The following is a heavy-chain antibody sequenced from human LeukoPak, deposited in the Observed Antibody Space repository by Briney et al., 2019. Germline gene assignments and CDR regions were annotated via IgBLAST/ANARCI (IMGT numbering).Heavy chain of an antibody. Sequence: GSLRLSCAASGFTFDDYGMSWIRQPPGKGLEWIGEINHSGSTNYNPSLKSRVTISVDTSKNQFSLKLSSVTAADTAVYYCARDLHDYGDRDAFDIWGQGTMVTVSS. V-gene: IGHV4-34*01. CDR1: GFTFDDYG. J-gene: IGHJ3*02. CDR2: INHSGST. CDR3: ARDLHDYGDRDAFDI. D-gene: IGHD4-17*01.